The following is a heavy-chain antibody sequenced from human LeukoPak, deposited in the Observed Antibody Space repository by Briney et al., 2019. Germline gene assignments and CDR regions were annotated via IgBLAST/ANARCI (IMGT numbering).Heavy chain of an antibody. CDR2: IRYDGSNK. CDR1: GFTFSSYG. V-gene: IGHV3-30*02. CDR3: TRAQSYDFWSGYYIAY. J-gene: IGHJ4*02. D-gene: IGHD3-3*01. Sequence: PGVSLRLSCAASGFTFSSYGMHWVRQAPAKGLEGVAFIRYDGSNKYYADSLKGRFNISRDNSKNTLYREKHSHIAEDTAVYYCTRAQSYDFWSGYYIAYWGQGTLVTVSS.